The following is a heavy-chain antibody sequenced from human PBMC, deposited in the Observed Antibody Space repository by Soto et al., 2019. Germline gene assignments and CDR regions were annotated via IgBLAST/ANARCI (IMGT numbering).Heavy chain of an antibody. CDR3: AKEKITAAAFFDF. CDR1: GFTFSTYA. J-gene: IGHJ4*02. CDR2: IGSSADST. Sequence: LRLSCAASGFTFSTYAMTWVRQAPGKGLEWVSTIGSSADSTNYADSVKGRFTISRDNSKSTLFLQMNSLRAEDTAVYYCAKEKITAAAFFDFWGQGTLVTVSS. D-gene: IGHD6-13*01. V-gene: IGHV3-23*01.